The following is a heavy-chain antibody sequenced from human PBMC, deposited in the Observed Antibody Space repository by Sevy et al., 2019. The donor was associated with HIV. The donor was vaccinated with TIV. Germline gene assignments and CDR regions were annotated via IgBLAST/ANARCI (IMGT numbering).Heavy chain of an antibody. CDR1: GFTFSSFW. J-gene: IGHJ4*02. V-gene: IGHV3-7*01. D-gene: IGHD3-22*01. CDR3: ATGTYGYYDSSGYYSFDI. Sequence: GGSLRLSCAASGFTFSSFWMTWVRQAPGKGLEWVANIKQDGSEKYYVDSVKGRFTISRDNAEKSVHLQMNSLRAEDTAVYYCATGTYGYYDSSGYYSFDIWGQGNLVTVSS. CDR2: IKQDGSEK.